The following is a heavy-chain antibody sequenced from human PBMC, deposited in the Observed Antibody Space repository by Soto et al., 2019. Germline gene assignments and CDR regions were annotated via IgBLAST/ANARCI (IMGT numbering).Heavy chain of an antibody. CDR2: IIPIFGTA. V-gene: IGHV1-69*12. D-gene: IGHD3-3*01. CDR3: ARYTIFGVVIIGWFDP. Sequence: QVQLVQSGAEVKKPGSSVKVSCTASGDTFNNYAISWVRQAPGQGLEWMGGIIPIFGTANYAQKFQGRVALTADESTNTAYTELSSLRSEDTAIYYCARYTIFGVVIIGWFDPWGQGSLVTVSS. J-gene: IGHJ5*02. CDR1: GDTFNNYA.